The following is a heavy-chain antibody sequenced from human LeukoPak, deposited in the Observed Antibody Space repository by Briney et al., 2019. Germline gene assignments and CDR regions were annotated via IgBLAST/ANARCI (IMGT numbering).Heavy chain of an antibody. D-gene: IGHD6-19*01. CDR2: IHISGST. Sequence: PSETLSLTCTVSGDSISSSYWSWIRQPAGRGLEWIGRIHISGSTNYNPSLKSQVTLSIDTSKNQFSLNLSSVTAADTAVYYCARDGLVSGWGGFNPWGQGTLVTVSS. J-gene: IGHJ5*02. V-gene: IGHV4-4*07. CDR1: GDSISSSY. CDR3: ARDGLVSGWGGFNP.